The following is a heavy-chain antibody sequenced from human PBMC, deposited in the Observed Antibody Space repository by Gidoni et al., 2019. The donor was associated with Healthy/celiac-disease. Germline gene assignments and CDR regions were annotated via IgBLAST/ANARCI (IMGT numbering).Heavy chain of an antibody. J-gene: IGHJ6*03. D-gene: IGHD6-13*01. CDR2: INHSGST. CDR1: GGSFSGYY. V-gene: IGHV4-34*01. Sequence: QVQLQQWGAGLLKPSETLSLTCAVYGGSFSGYYWSWIRQPPGKGLEWFGEINHSGSTNYNPSLKSRVTISVDTSKNQFSLKLSSVTAADTAVYYCARVKYSSTYYYYYYMDVWGKGTTVTVSS. CDR3: ARVKYSSTYYYYYYMDV.